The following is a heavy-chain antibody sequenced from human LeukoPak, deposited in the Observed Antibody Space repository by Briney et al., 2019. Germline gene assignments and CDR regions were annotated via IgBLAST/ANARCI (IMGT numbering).Heavy chain of an antibody. Sequence: SETLSLTCTVSGGSISSDDYYWSWIRQLPGKGLEWIGYIYYSGNTYYNPSLKSRVTISVDTSKNQFSLKLSSVTAADTAVYYCARDPVLPAAIGDWGQGTLVTVSS. CDR2: IYYSGNT. J-gene: IGHJ4*02. CDR3: ARDPVLPAAIGD. CDR1: GGSISSDDYY. V-gene: IGHV4-30-4*01. D-gene: IGHD2-2*01.